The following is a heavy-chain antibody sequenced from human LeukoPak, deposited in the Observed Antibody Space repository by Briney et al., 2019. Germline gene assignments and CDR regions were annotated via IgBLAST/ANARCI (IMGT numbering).Heavy chain of an antibody. V-gene: IGHV3-23*01. D-gene: IGHD3-16*01. CDR2: ISGSGGGT. Sequence: PGGSLRLSCAASGFTVSNNYMSWVRQAPGKGLEWVSAISGSGGGTFYADSVRGRFTISRDNSKNTVYLQMNSLRAEDTAVYYCAKDYAGGWPKRGMDVWGKGATVTVSS. CDR1: GFTVSNNY. J-gene: IGHJ6*03. CDR3: AKDYAGGWPKRGMDV.